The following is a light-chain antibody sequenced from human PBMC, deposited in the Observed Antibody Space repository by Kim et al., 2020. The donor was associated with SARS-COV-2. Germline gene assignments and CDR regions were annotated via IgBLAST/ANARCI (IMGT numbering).Light chain of an antibody. CDR1: QSVSSY. Sequence: EIVLTQSPATLSLSPGERATLSCRASQSVSSYLAWYQQKTGQAPRLLLYDASNRATGIPTRFSGSGSRTDFTLTISSLEPEDFAVYYCQQRSNPLTFGGGTKVDIK. CDR2: DAS. V-gene: IGKV3-11*01. J-gene: IGKJ4*01. CDR3: QQRSNPLT.